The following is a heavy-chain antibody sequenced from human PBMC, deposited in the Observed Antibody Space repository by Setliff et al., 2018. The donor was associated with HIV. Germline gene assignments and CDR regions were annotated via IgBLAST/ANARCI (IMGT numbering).Heavy chain of an antibody. CDR2: IYTSGST. J-gene: IGHJ3*02. V-gene: IGHV4-61*02. Sequence: SETLSLTCTVSGGSISSGSYFWTWIRQPAGKGLEWIGRIYTSGSTNYNPSLKSRVTISVDTSKNQFSLNLSSVTAADTAVYYCARTWEVSANDAFDIWGQGTKVTVSS. CDR3: ARTWEVSANDAFDI. CDR1: GGSISSGSYF. D-gene: IGHD3-16*02.